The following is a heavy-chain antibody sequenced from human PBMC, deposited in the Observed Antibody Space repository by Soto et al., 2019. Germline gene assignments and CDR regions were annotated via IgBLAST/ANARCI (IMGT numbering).Heavy chain of an antibody. CDR3: ARHGLQYFDWLLSARNWFDP. CDR1: GGSISSGSYY. D-gene: IGHD3-9*01. CDR2: IYYAGTT. Sequence: QLQLQESGPGLVKPAETLSLTCTVSGGSISSGSYYWGWIRQPPGKGLEWIGSIYYAGTTYYNPSLKGRVTISIDTARDQFSLRLTAVTAADTAVYYCARHGLQYFDWLLSARNWFDPWGQGALVTVSS. J-gene: IGHJ5*02. V-gene: IGHV4-39*01.